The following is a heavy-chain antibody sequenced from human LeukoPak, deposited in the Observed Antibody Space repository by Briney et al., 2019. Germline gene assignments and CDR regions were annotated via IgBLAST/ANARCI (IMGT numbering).Heavy chain of an antibody. J-gene: IGHJ3*02. CDR1: GFTFSSYG. CDR2: IRYDGSNK. D-gene: IGHD6-13*01. CDR3: AKPTSGYSSSWNAFDI. V-gene: IGHV3-30*02. Sequence: GGSLRLSCAASGFTFSSYGTHWVRQAPGKGLEWVAFIRYDGSNKYYADSVKGRFTISRDNSKNTLYLQMNSLRAEDTAVYYCAKPTSGYSSSWNAFDIWGQGTMVTVSS.